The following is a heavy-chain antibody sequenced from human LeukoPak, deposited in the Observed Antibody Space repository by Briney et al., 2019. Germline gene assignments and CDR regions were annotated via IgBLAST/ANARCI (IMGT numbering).Heavy chain of an antibody. Sequence: ASVKVSCKASGYTFTSYAMNWVRQAPGQGLEWMGWINSNSGVTNSAQKFQGRVTMTRDTSISTAYMELSSLKSDDTAVYYCLRGFDPWGQGTLVTVSS. CDR1: GYTFTSYA. V-gene: IGHV1-2*02. CDR2: INSNSGVT. CDR3: LRGFDP. J-gene: IGHJ5*02.